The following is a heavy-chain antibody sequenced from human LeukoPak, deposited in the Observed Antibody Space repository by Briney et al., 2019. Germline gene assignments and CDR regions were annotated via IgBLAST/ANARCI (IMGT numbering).Heavy chain of an antibody. CDR2: IRQDGSDE. CDR3: ARETQQRQLSNPFEI. V-gene: IGHV3-30*04. D-gene: IGHD6-13*01. CDR1: GFTFSSYS. J-gene: IGHJ3*02. Sequence: GGSQRLSCAASGFTFSSYSMHWVRQAPGKGLEWVGGIRQDGSDEYYADSVKGQFTISRDNSKNTLYLQMNSLRADDTALYYCARETQQRQLSNPFEIWGQGTMVTVSS.